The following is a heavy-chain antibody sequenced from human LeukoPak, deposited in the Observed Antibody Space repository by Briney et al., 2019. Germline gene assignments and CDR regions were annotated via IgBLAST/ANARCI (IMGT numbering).Heavy chain of an antibody. D-gene: IGHD1-1*01. Sequence: PGGSLRLSCAGSGFSFGSYWMRWVRQGPGEGLVWASRIDSDGGDTIYADSVKGRFTMSRDNAKNTLYLQMNSLRAEDTAVYYCARENSYKMDVWGQGTTVTVSS. J-gene: IGHJ6*02. CDR1: GFSFGSYW. V-gene: IGHV3-74*01. CDR2: IDSDGGDT. CDR3: ARENSYKMDV.